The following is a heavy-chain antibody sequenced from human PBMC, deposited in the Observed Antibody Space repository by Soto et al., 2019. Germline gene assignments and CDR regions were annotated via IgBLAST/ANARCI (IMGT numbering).Heavy chain of an antibody. CDR1: GFTFGDYA. CDR3: TRDIAAAGNYYYYYGMDV. CDR2: IRSKAYGGTT. D-gene: IGHD6-13*01. Sequence: GGSLRLSCTASGFTFGDYAMSWVRQAPGKGLEWVGFIRSKAYGGTTEYAASAKGRFTISRDDSKSIAYLQMNSLKTEDTAVYYCTRDIAAAGNYYYYYGMDVWGQGTTVTVSS. V-gene: IGHV3-49*04. J-gene: IGHJ6*02.